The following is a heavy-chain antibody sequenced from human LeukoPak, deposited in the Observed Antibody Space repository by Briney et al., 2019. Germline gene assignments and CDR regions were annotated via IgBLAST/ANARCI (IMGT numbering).Heavy chain of an antibody. V-gene: IGHV4-39*01. D-gene: IGHD2-21*01. CDR2: IFYSGST. J-gene: IGHJ4*02. CDR1: GGSITSRTYW. CDR3: ARRRGDFSYYFDL. Sequence: SETLSLTGSVSGGSITSRTYWWSWIRQPPGKGLEWNGGIFYSGSTYAKSSLKSRLTMSVATFKNEFSLKLKSVTSADTALYFCARRRGDFSYYFDLWAPGTLVTVSS.